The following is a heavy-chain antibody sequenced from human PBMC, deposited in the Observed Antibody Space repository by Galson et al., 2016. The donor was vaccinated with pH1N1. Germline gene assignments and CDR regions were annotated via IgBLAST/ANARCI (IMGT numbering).Heavy chain of an antibody. CDR1: GFSLSTSGMC. Sequence: PALVKPTQTLTLTCTFSGFSLSTSGMCVSWIRQPPGKALEWLALIDWDDDKYYSTSLKTRLTISKDPSKNQVVLTMTNMDPVDTATYYCARPDYGDYSGYFEYWGQGTLVTVSS. CDR3: ARPDYGDYSGYFEY. V-gene: IGHV2-70*01. CDR2: IDWDDDK. D-gene: IGHD4-17*01. J-gene: IGHJ4*02.